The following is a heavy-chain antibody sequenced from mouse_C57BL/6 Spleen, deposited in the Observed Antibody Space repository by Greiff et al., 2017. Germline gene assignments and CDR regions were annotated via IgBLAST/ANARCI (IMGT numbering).Heavy chain of an antibody. CDR3: TRLNYGSSYRFAY. D-gene: IGHD1-1*01. CDR1: GFNIKDDY. CDR2: FDPENGDT. Sequence: VQLQQSGAELVRPGASVKLSCTASGFNIKDDYMHWVKQRPEQGLEWIGWFDPENGDTAYASKFQGKATITADTSSNTAYLQLSSLTSEDTAVYYCTRLNYGSSYRFAYWGQGTLVTVSA. V-gene: IGHV14-4*01. J-gene: IGHJ3*01.